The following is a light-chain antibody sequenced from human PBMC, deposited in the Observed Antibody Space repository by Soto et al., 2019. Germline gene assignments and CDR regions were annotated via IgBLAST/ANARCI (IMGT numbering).Light chain of an antibody. V-gene: IGKV3-11*01. CDR3: QQRSNWRVT. CDR1: QSISSY. CDR2: DAS. Sequence: EIELTQSPATLSLSPGERATLSCRASQSISSYLAWYQQKPGQAPRLLIYDASNRATGIPARFSGSGSGTDFTLPISSLQPEDVAVYYCQQRSNWRVTFGPGTKVDIK. J-gene: IGKJ3*01.